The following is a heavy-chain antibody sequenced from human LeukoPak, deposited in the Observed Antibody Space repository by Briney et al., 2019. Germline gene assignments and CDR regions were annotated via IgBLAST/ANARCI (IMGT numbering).Heavy chain of an antibody. CDR2: ISASGGST. CDR3: AKRIATAGPYFDY. V-gene: IGHV3-23*01. D-gene: IGHD6-13*01. J-gene: IGHJ4*02. CDR1: GFTFSSYA. Sequence: GGSLRLSCAASGFTFSSYAMSWVRQAPGMGLEWVSAISASGGSTYYADSVKGRFTISRNSSKSTLYLQMNTLRAEDTAVYYCAKRIATAGPYFDYWGQGALVTVSS.